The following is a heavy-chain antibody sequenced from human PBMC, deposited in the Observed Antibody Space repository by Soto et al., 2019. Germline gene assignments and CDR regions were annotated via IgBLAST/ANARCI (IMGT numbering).Heavy chain of an antibody. CDR2: MNPGSGKT. CDR3: ARMASAGTLNWFDP. D-gene: IGHD6-13*01. J-gene: IGHJ5*02. V-gene: IGHV1-8*02. CDR1: GYTFINFD. Sequence: QVQLVQSGAEVKEPGASVRVSCKASGYTFINFDISWVRQAAGQGLEWLGWMNPGSGKTGYASKFQGRVAMTRDAFTSTSHLELSSLTSDDTAVYYCARMASAGTLNWFDPWGQGTLVTVSS.